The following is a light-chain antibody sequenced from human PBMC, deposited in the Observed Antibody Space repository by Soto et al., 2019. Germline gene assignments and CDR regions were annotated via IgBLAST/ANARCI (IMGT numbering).Light chain of an antibody. V-gene: IGKV3D-15*01. CDR1: QSVSSN. J-gene: IGKJ2*01. CDR3: QQYNSWPPYT. Sequence: EIVMTQSPATLSVSPGERATLSCRASQSVSSNLAWYQQKPGQAPRLLIYGASIRATGSPARFSGGGSGTEFTLTISSLQSEDFAVYYCQQYNSWPPYTFGQGTKLEIK. CDR2: GAS.